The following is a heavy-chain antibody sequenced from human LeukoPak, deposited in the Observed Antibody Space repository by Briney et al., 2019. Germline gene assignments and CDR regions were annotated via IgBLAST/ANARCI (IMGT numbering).Heavy chain of an antibody. CDR3: ARDFDYSFDY. CDR1: GFTFSSYA. CDR2: ISYDGSNK. J-gene: IGHJ4*02. D-gene: IGHD4-11*01. V-gene: IGHV3-30*04. Sequence: PGGSLRLSCAASGFTFSSYAMHWVRQAPGKGLGWVAVISYDGSNKYYADSVKGRFTISRDNSKNTLYLQMNSLRAEDTAVYYCARDFDYSFDYWGQGTLVTVSS.